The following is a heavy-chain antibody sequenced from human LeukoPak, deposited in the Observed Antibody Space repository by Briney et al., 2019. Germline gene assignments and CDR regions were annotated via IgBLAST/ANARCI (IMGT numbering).Heavy chain of an antibody. CDR2: IYYSGST. Sequence: SETLSLTCTVSGGSISSGGYYWSWIRQHPGKGLEWIGYIYYSGSTYYNPPLKSRVTISVDASKNQFSLKLSSVTAADTAVYYCARDYAKAGDYYYMDVWGKGTTVTVSS. CDR1: GGSISSGGYY. V-gene: IGHV4-31*03. J-gene: IGHJ6*03. D-gene: IGHD4-17*01. CDR3: ARDYAKAGDYYYMDV.